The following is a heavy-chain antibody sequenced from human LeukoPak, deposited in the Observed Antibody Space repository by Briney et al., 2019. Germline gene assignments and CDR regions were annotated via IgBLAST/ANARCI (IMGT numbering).Heavy chain of an antibody. V-gene: IGHV4-31*03. Sequence: SQTLSLTCTVSGGSISSGGYYRSWIRQHPGKGLEWIGYIYYSGSTYYNPSLKSRVTISVDTSKNQFSLKLSSVTAADTAVYYCARRIAAAGKKDEVNWFDPWGQGTLVTVSS. CDR1: GGSISSGGYY. J-gene: IGHJ5*02. CDR3: ARRIAAAGKKDEVNWFDP. D-gene: IGHD6-13*01. CDR2: IYYSGST.